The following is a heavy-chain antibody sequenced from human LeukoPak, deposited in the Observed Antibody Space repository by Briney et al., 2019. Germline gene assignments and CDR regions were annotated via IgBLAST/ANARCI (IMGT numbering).Heavy chain of an antibody. Sequence: GRSLRLSCAASGFTFSSYGMHWVRQAPGKGLEWVAVIWYDGSNKYHADSVKGRFTISRDNSKNTLYLQMNSLRVEDTAVYYCARAHCSCGSCYGNYYYYYGMDVWGQGTTVTVSS. D-gene: IGHD2-15*01. CDR1: GFTFSSYG. CDR3: ARAHCSCGSCYGNYYYYYGMDV. CDR2: IWYDGSNK. V-gene: IGHV3-33*01. J-gene: IGHJ6*02.